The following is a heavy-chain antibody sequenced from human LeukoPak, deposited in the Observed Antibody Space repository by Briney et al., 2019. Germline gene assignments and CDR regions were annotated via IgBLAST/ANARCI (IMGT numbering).Heavy chain of an antibody. V-gene: IGHV1-2*02. CDR3: ARDVPILDTDGYDAFDI. CDR1: GNNIIDYY. D-gene: IGHD5-24*01. CDR2: INPKNGGT. Sequence: EASVKVSCKLSGNNIIDYYINWMRQAPGQGLEWMGWINPKNGGTKYAQTFQGRVTMTWDTSISTAYMELSRLTSDDTAVYYCARDVPILDTDGYDAFDIWGQGTLVPVSS. J-gene: IGHJ3*02.